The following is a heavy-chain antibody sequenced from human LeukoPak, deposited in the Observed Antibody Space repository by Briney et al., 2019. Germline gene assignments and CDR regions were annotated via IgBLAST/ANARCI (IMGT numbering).Heavy chain of an antibody. CDR2: IYYSGST. V-gene: IGHV4-30-4*08. Sequence: PSQTLSLTCTVSGDSISSNDYYWSWIRQHPGKGLEWIGYIYYSGSTYYNPSLKSRVTISVDTSKNQFSLKLSSVTAADTAVYYCARGGIVCTNGVCYTPYFDYWGQGTLVTVSS. CDR1: GDSISSNDYY. D-gene: IGHD2-8*01. J-gene: IGHJ4*02. CDR3: ARGGIVCTNGVCYTPYFDY.